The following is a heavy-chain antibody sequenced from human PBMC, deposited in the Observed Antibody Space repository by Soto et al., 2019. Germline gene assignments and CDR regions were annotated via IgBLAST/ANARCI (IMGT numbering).Heavy chain of an antibody. D-gene: IGHD5-18*01. J-gene: IGHJ4*02. Sequence: QITLKESGPTLVKPTQTLTLTCTFSGFSLTTRGVGVGWIRQPPGKALEWLALIYWDDDEGYSPSLKRRLTITKGTSKNPVVLTMTHMDPVDTATYYCAHRPRGYSYHFDCWGQGTLVTVSS. CDR1: GFSLTTRGVG. V-gene: IGHV2-5*02. CDR2: IYWDDDE. CDR3: AHRPRGYSYHFDC.